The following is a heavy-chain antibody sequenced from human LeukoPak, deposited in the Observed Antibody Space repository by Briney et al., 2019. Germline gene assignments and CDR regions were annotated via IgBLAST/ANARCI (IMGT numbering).Heavy chain of an antibody. V-gene: IGHV3-7*01. CDR1: GFTISSQW. J-gene: IGHJ5*02. CDR3: AGDRGHADTP. CDR2: IKQDGSEK. Sequence: QSGGSLRLSCAASGFTISSQWMSWVRQAPGKGLEWVANIKQDGSEKYYVDSVKGRFTISKDNAKNSLYLQMNSLRAEDTAVYYCAGDRGHADTPWGQRTLVTVSS.